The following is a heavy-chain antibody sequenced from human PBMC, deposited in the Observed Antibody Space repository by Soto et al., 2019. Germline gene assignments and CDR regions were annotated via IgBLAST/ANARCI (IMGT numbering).Heavy chain of an antibody. V-gene: IGHV3-7*05. J-gene: IGHJ4*02. D-gene: IGHD3-9*01. Sequence: EVQLVESGGGLVQPGGSLRLSCVASEFTFTNYWMNWVRQAPGKGLEWVANIKQDGSEKHYVDSVKGRFTSSRDNAKNTLYLQMSSLRAEDTAFYYCAGGTGYIIDHWGQGTLVTVSS. CDR3: AGGTGYIIDH. CDR2: IKQDGSEK. CDR1: EFTFTNYW.